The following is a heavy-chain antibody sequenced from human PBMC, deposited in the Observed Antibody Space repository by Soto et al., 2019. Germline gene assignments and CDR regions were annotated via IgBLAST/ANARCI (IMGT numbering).Heavy chain of an antibody. CDR2: ISGSTSGT. J-gene: IGHJ4*02. Sequence: EVQLLESGGGLVQPGGSLRLSCAASGFAFSSYAMSWVRQAPGKGLEWVASISGSTSGTYYADAVKGRFTISRDNSNNTLYLQMNSLSAEDTAVYYWAKDRGFTDPFDYWGQGALVTVSS. CDR1: GFAFSSYA. V-gene: IGHV3-23*01. D-gene: IGHD3-10*01. CDR3: AKDRGFTDPFDY.